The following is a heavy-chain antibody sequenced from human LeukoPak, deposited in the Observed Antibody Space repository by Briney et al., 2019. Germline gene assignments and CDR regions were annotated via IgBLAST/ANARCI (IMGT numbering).Heavy chain of an antibody. CDR3: ARGQAYCGGDCYYGWFDP. CDR1: GGSFSGYY. J-gene: IGHJ5*02. Sequence: SSETLSLTCAVYGGSFSGYYWSWIRQPPGKGLEWIGEINHSGSTNYNPSLKSRVTISVDTSKNQFSLKLSSVTAADTAVYYCARGQAYCGGDCYYGWFDPWGQGTLVTVSS. CDR2: INHSGST. V-gene: IGHV4-34*01. D-gene: IGHD2-21*02.